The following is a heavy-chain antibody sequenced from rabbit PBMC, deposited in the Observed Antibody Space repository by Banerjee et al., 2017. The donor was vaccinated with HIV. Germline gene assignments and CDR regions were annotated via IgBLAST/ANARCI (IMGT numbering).Heavy chain of an antibody. J-gene: IGHJ4*01. Sequence: QEQLEESGGDLVKPEGSLTLTCTASGFSFSSKYVMCWVRQAPGKGLEWIACIDAGSSGSTWYASWAKGRFTISKTSSTTVTLQMTSLTAADTATYFCVRDVYGGVGVSPTFNLWGQGTLVTVS. CDR1: GFSFSSKYV. CDR2: IDAGSSGST. CDR3: VRDVYGGVGVSPTFNL. D-gene: IGHD2-1*01. V-gene: IGHV1S45*01.